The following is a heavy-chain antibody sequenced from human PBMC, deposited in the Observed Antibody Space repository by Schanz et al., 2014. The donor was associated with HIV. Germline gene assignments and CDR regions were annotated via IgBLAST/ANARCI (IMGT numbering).Heavy chain of an antibody. J-gene: IGHJ4*02. Sequence: QVQLVQSGAEVKKPGASVKVSCKASGYTFTSYDINWVRQATGQGLEWMGWMNPNSGNTDYAQNLQGRVTMTADTFTNIAYMELRSLTSDDTAVYYCARGSCSGGTCYSGDHWGQGTLVTVSA. CDR3: ARGSCSGGTCYSGDH. CDR1: GYTFTSYD. D-gene: IGHD2-15*01. CDR2: MNPNSGNT. V-gene: IGHV1-8*01.